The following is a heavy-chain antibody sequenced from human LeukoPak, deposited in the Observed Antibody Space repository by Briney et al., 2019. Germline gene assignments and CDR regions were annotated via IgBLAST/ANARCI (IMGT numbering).Heavy chain of an antibody. CDR3: ATSYYYDGSDYYRTDY. CDR1: GGTFSSYA. Sequence: ASVKVSCKASGGTFSSYAISWVRQAPGQGFEWMGGIIPIFGTANYAQKFQGRVTITADESTSTAYMELSSLRSEDTAVYYCATSYYYDGSDYYRTDYWGQGTLVTVSS. D-gene: IGHD3-22*01. V-gene: IGHV1-69*01. J-gene: IGHJ4*02. CDR2: IIPIFGTA.